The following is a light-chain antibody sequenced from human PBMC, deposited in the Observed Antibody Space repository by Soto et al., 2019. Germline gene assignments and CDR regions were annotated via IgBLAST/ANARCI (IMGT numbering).Light chain of an antibody. CDR1: HSVSSSY. J-gene: IGKJ1*01. Sequence: EIVLTQSPGTLSLSPAEIATLSCRASHSVSSSYLAWYQQKPGQAPRLLIYGASSRATGIPDRFSGSGSGTDFTLTISRLEPEDFAVYYCQQYGSSPTFGQGTKVDIK. V-gene: IGKV3-20*01. CDR2: GAS. CDR3: QQYGSSPT.